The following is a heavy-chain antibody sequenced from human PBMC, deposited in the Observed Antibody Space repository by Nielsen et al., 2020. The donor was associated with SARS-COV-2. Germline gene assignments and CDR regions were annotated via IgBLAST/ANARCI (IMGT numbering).Heavy chain of an antibody. Sequence: GESLKISCAASGFTVSSNYMSWVRQAPGKGLEWVSVIYSGGSTYYADSVKGRFTISRDNSKNTLYLQMNSLRAEDTAVYYCAKSAVPAAMKYYFDYWGQGTLVTVSS. CDR1: GFTVSSNY. D-gene: IGHD2-2*01. J-gene: IGHJ4*02. CDR3: AKSAVPAAMKYYFDY. V-gene: IGHV3-53*01. CDR2: IYSGGST.